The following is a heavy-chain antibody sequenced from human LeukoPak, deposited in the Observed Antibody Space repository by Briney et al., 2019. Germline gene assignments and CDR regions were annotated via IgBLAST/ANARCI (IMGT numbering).Heavy chain of an antibody. CDR1: GGTFSSYA. CDR3: ARDLAFSGWWGFDY. V-gene: IGHV1-69*05. J-gene: IGHJ4*02. Sequence: ASVKVSCKASGGTFSSYAISWVRQAPGQGLEWMGRIIPIFGTANYAQKFQGRVTITTDESTSTAYMELSSLRSEDTAVYYCARDLAFSGWWGFDYWGQGTLVTVSS. D-gene: IGHD6-19*01. CDR2: IIPIFGTA.